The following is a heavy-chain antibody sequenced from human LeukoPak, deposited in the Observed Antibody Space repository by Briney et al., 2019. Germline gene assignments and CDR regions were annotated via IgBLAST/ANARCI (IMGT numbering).Heavy chain of an antibody. Sequence: ASVTVSCKASGYTFTSYGISWVRQAPGQGLEWMGWISTYNGNTNYAQKLQGRVTMTADTSTRTGYMELRSLRSDDTAVYYCARDFLSEYYERSGNHYYYGMDVWGQGTTVTVSS. CDR1: GYTFTSYG. CDR2: ISTYNGNT. J-gene: IGHJ6*02. CDR3: ARDFLSEYYERSGNHYYYGMDV. V-gene: IGHV1-18*01. D-gene: IGHD3-22*01.